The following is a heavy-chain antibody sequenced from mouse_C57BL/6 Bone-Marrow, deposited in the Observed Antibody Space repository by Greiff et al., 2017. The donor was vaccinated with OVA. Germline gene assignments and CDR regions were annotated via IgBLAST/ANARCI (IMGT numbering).Heavy chain of an antibody. Sequence: QVQLKQPGAELVMPGASVKLSCKASGYTFTSYWMHWVKQRPGQGLEWIGEIDPSDSYTNYNQKFKGKSTLTVDKSSSTAYMQLSSLTSEDSAVYYCAREGYHDYFDYWGQGTTLTVSS. CDR3: AREGYHDYFDY. J-gene: IGHJ2*01. V-gene: IGHV1-69*01. D-gene: IGHD2-2*01. CDR1: GYTFTSYW. CDR2: IDPSDSYT.